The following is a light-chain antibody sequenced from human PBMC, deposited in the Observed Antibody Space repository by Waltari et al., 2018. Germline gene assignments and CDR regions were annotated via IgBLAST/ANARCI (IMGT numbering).Light chain of an antibody. Sequence: DIQMTQSPSTLSASVGARVTITCRASQSISSWLAWSPKKTVKAPKLLLYKASSLESGVPSRFSGSGSATDFTLTISSLQPDDFATYYCQQYNSYPWTFGQGTKVEIK. CDR3: QQYNSYPWT. V-gene: IGKV1-5*03. CDR2: KAS. CDR1: QSISSW. J-gene: IGKJ1*01.